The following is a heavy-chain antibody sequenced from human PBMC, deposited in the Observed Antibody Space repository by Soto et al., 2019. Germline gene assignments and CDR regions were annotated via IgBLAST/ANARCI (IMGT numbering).Heavy chain of an antibody. J-gene: IGHJ6*02. CDR1: GFTFSSYG. CDR3: AKLTGDNYSYYGKDV. CDR2: ISYDGSNK. D-gene: IGHD7-27*01. Sequence: GGSLRLSCAASGFTFSSYGMHWVRKAPGKRLEWVAVISYDGSNKYYADSVKGRFTISRDNSKNTLYPQMNSLRAEDTAVYYCAKLTGDNYSYYGKDVWGQGTTVTVSS. V-gene: IGHV3-30*18.